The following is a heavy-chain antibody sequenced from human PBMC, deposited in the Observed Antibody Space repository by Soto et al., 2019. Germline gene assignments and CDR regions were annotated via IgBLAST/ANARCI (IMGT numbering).Heavy chain of an antibody. J-gene: IGHJ4*02. CDR2: IYYSGST. CDR1: GGSISIYY. D-gene: IGHD2-2*01. V-gene: IGHV4-59*01. CDR3: ARALEYCSSTSCYPRPFDY. Sequence: QVQLQESGPGLVKPSETLSLTCTVSGGSISIYYWSWIGQPPGKGREWIGYIYYSGSTNYNPSLKSRVTISVDTSKNQFSLKLSSVTAADTAVYYCARALEYCSSTSCYPRPFDYWGQGTLVTVSS.